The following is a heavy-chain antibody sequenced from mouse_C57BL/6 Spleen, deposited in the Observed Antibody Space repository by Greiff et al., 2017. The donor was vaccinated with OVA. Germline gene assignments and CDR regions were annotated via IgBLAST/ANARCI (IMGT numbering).Heavy chain of an antibody. J-gene: IGHJ2*01. D-gene: IGHD2-5*01. CDR1: GFTFSDYG. V-gene: IGHV5-17*01. CDR3: ARNSNYGYFDY. CDR2: ISSGSSTI. Sequence: EVHLVESGGGLVKPGGSLKLSCAASGFTFSDYGMHWVRQAPEKGLEWVAYISSGSSTIYYADTVKGRFTISRDNAKNTLFLQMTSLRSEDTAMYYCARNSNYGYFDYWGQGTTLTVSS.